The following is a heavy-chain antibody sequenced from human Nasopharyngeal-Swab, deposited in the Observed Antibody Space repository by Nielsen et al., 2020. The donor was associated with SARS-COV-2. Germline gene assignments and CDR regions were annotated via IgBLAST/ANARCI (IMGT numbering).Heavy chain of an antibody. D-gene: IGHD6-19*01. V-gene: IGHV3-48*03. CDR2: ISSSGSTI. Sequence: GGSLRLSCAASGLTFSSYEMNWVRQAPGKGLEWVSYISSSGSTIYYADSVKGRFTISRDNAKNSLYLQMNSLRAEDTAVYYCSSVGWYYYYYGMDVWGQGTTVTVSS. J-gene: IGHJ6*02. CDR1: GLTFSSYE. CDR3: SSVGWYYYYYGMDV.